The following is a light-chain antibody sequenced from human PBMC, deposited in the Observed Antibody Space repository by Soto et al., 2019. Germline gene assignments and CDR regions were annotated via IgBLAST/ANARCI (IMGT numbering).Light chain of an antibody. V-gene: IGKV1-33*01. CDR1: QDISNY. J-gene: IGKJ4*01. CDR2: DAS. CDR3: QQDDNLPLT. Sequence: DIPMTQSPSSLSASVGDRVTITCQASQDISNYLNWYQQKPGKAPKLLIYDASTLEKGVPSSFSGSGSGTDFTSTNSSLQPEDIATYYCQQDDNLPLTFGGGTKVESK.